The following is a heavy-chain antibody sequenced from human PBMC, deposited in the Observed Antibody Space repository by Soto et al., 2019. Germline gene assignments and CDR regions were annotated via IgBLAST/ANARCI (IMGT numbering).Heavy chain of an antibody. J-gene: IGHJ4*02. D-gene: IGHD5-18*01. V-gene: IGHV1-69*13. Sequence: SVKVSCKASGGGNLRDYRTTWVRRAPGQGLEWMGGIIPKLGSANYAQKFQGRVTITADESTNSVYMELRGLRSADTAVYYCVCGGEGYNFGAVYWGQRNPVPVSS. CDR2: IIPKLGSA. CDR3: VCGGEGYNFGAVY. CDR1: GGGNLRDYR.